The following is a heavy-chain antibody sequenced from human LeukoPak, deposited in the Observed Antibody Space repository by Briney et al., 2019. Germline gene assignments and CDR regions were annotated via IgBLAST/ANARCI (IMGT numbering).Heavy chain of an antibody. D-gene: IGHD1-20*01. CDR2: INPNSGGT. J-gene: IGHJ4*02. CDR1: GYTFTSYD. V-gene: IGHV1-2*02. CDR3: ASLVGYNWNFDY. Sequence: ASVKVSCKASGYTFTSYDINWVRQATGQGLEWMGWINPNSGGTNYAQKFQGRVTMTRDTSISTAYMELSRLRSDDTAVYYCASLVGYNWNFDYWGQGTLVTVSS.